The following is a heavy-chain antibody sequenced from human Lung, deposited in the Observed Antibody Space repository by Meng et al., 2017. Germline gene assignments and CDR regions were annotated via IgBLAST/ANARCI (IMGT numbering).Heavy chain of an antibody. CDR3: ARPKQANWYFDL. Sequence: QGQLQQWGAGLFKPLGNLSLTFAVYGWAFSGYYWSWNRQPPGKGLEWIWEIHHSGSTNYNPSLKSRVTISVDTSKNQFSLKLSSVTAADTAVYYCARPKQANWYFDLWGRGTLVTVSS. CDR1: GWAFSGYY. D-gene: IGHD1/OR15-1a*01. CDR2: IHHSGST. V-gene: IGHV4-34*01. J-gene: IGHJ2*01.